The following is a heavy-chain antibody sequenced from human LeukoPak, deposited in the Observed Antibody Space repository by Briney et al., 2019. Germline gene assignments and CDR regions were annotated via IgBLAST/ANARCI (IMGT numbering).Heavy chain of an antibody. J-gene: IGHJ5*02. V-gene: IGHV3-48*02. CDR2: ISSSSSTI. CDR3: ARDSRNYYGSFDP. D-gene: IGHD3-10*01. CDR1: GYTFGDYS. Sequence: PGGSLRLSCAASGYTFGDYSINWVRQAPGKGLEWVSYISSSSSTIYYADSVKGRFTISRDNAKNSLYLQMNSLRDEDTAVYYCARDSRNYYGSFDPWGQGTLVTVSS.